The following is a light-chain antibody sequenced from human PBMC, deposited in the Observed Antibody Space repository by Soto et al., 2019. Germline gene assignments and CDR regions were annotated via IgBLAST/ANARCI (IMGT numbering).Light chain of an antibody. V-gene: IGKV3-15*01. J-gene: IGKJ1*01. Sequence: EIVMTQSPATLSVSPGERATLSCRASQSVSGDLAWYQQKPGQAPRLLIYGASTRATGIPARFSGSGSGTEFTLTISSLQSEDFAVYYCQQYNNWPPWTFGQGTKVEIK. CDR2: GAS. CDR3: QQYNNWPPWT. CDR1: QSVSGD.